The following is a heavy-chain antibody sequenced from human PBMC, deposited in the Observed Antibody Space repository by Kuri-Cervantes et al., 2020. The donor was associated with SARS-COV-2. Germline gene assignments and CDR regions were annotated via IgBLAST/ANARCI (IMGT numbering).Heavy chain of an antibody. J-gene: IGHJ5*02. Sequence: GSLRLSCTVSGGSISSSSYYWGWIRQPPGKGLEWIGEINHSGNTNYNPSLKSRVTISVDTSKNQFTLKLSSVTAADTAVNYCARDSPGATNWFDPWGQGTLVTVSS. CDR1: GGSISSSSYY. D-gene: IGHD6-25*01. CDR3: ARDSPGATNWFDP. V-gene: IGHV4-39*06. CDR2: INHSGNT.